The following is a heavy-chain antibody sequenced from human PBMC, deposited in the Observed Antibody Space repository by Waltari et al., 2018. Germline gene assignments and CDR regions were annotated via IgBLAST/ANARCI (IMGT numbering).Heavy chain of an antibody. CDR3: ARVFTYSSGWYHLDL. J-gene: IGHJ5*02. D-gene: IGHD6-13*01. Sequence: QVQLVQSGGEVKKPGASVKVSCKASGSTFTKKGISWGRQAPGQGLEWMGWIGPYSCNTDYAQSLQGRVTMTTDTPTSTAYLELTSLRSDDTAVYYCARVFTYSSGWYHLDLWGQGTLITVS. V-gene: IGHV1-18*01. CDR2: IGPYSCNT. CDR1: GSTFTKKG.